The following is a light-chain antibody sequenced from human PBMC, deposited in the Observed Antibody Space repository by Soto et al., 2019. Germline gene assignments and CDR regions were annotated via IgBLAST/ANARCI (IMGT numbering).Light chain of an antibody. CDR1: QDISTY. CDR3: QQSYSTPRT. J-gene: IGKJ2*02. Sequence: DLQMTQSPSSLSASVGDRVTITCQASQDISTYLHWYQQKPGKAPKLLIYAASNLQSGVPSRFSGSGSGTDFTLTISSLQPEDFATYYCQQSYSTPRTFGQGTKLEIK. CDR2: AAS. V-gene: IGKV1-39*01.